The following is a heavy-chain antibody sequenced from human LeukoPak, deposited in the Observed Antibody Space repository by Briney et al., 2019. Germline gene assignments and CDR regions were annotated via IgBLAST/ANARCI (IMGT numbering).Heavy chain of an antibody. D-gene: IGHD4-17*01. V-gene: IGHV1-8*03. CDR3: ARGYDYYYYYYMDV. CDR1: GYTFTSYD. J-gene: IGHJ6*03. Sequence: ASVKVSCKASGYTFTSYDINWVRQATGQGLEWMGWMNPNSGNTGYAQKFQGRVTITRNTSISTAYMELSSLRSEDTAVYYCARGYDYYYYYYMDVWGKGTTVTVSS. CDR2: MNPNSGNT.